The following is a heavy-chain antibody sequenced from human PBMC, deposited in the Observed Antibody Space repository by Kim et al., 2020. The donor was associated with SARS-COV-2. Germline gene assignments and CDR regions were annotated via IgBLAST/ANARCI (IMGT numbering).Heavy chain of an antibody. J-gene: IGHJ4*02. CDR3: ARESPYTKSPYFEY. CDR1: GGSISSGGYS. V-gene: IGHV4-30-2*06. Sequence: SETLSLTCAVSGGSISSGGYSWSWIRQSPGKGLEWIGYIYHDEGTHYNPSLESRVTISVDTSMNQFSLTLTSVSAADTAVYFCARESPYTKSPYFEYWGQGILVTVSS. CDR2: IYHDEGT. D-gene: IGHD3-16*01.